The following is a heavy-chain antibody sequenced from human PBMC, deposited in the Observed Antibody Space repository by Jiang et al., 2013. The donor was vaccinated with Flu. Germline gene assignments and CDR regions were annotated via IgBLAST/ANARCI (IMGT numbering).Heavy chain of an antibody. J-gene: IGHJ3*02. V-gene: IGHV4-61*01. CDR1: GDSVSSRNYY. CDR2: MYKSETT. CDR3: ARGKVRGLIATACDGFDI. Sequence: TCTVSGDSVSSRNYYWGWIRQSPGRGLEWIGYMYKSETTSFNPSLHSPVSISVDTSKNQFSLKVHSVTTADTAVYYCARGKVRGLIATACDGFDIWGQGTMVTVSP. D-gene: IGHD3-10*01.